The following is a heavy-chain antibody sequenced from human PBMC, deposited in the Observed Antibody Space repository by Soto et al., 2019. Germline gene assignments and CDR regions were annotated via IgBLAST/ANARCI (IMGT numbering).Heavy chain of an antibody. D-gene: IGHD5-18*01. CDR3: ARAGYSSQDY. Sequence: SENLSLTCTVSGGSLNKYYWSWIRQPPGTGLEWIGFIFYSGSTNYNASLKSRVTISVDTSKNQFSLKLSSVTAADTAVYYCARAGYSSQDYWGQGALVTVSS. CDR1: GGSLNKYY. J-gene: IGHJ4*02. V-gene: IGHV4-59*01. CDR2: IFYSGST.